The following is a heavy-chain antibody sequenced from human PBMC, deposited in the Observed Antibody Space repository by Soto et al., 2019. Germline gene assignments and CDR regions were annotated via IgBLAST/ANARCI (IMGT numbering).Heavy chain of an antibody. D-gene: IGHD3-3*01. CDR1: GFTFGDYA. Sequence: GGSLRLSCTASGFTFGDYAMSWVRQAPGKGLEWVGFIRSKAYGGTTEYAASVKGRFTISRDDSKSIAYLQMSSLKTEDTAVYYCTRVPPSYYDFWSGYYDYWGQGTLVTVSS. CDR3: TRVPPSYYDFWSGYYDY. CDR2: IRSKAYGGTT. J-gene: IGHJ4*02. V-gene: IGHV3-49*04.